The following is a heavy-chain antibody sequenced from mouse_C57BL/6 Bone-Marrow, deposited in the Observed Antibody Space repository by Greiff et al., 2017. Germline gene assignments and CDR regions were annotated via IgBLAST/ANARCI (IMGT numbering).Heavy chain of an antibody. V-gene: IGHV1-81*01. J-gene: IGHJ1*03. D-gene: IGHD1-1*01. CDR1: GYTFTSYG. Sequence: QVQLQQSGAELARPGASVKLSCKASGYTFTSYGISWVKQRTGQGLEWIGEIYPRSGNTYYNEKFKGKATLTADKSSSTAYMELRSLTSEDSAVYFDARFHYYGSTHWYFDVWGTGTTVTVSS. CDR2: IYPRSGNT. CDR3: ARFHYYGSTHWYFDV.